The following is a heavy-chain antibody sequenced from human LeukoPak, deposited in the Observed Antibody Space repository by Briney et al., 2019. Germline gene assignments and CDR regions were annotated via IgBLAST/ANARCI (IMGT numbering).Heavy chain of an antibody. J-gene: IGHJ5*02. Sequence: ASVKVSCKASGYTFTGYYMHWVRQAPGQGLEWMGWINPNSGGTNYAQKFQGRVTMTRDTSISTAYMEMSRLRSDDTAVYYCARGDDILTGNRDWFDPWGQGTLVTVSS. CDR1: GYTFTGYY. CDR2: INPNSGGT. CDR3: ARGDDILTGNRDWFDP. V-gene: IGHV1-2*02. D-gene: IGHD3-9*01.